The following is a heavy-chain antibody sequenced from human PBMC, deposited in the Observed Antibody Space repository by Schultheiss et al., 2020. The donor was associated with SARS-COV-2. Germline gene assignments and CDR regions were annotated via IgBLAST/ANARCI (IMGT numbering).Heavy chain of an antibody. J-gene: IGHJ3*02. D-gene: IGHD3-9*01. CDR3: ARIILTGPFDAFDI. Sequence: GGSLRLSCAASGFTFSNAWMSWVRQAPGKGLEWVSAISGSGGSTYYADSVKGRFTISRDNSKNTLYLQMNSLRAEDTAVYYCARIILTGPFDAFDIWGQGTMVTVSS. CDR1: GFTFSNAW. CDR2: ISGSGGST. V-gene: IGHV3-23*01.